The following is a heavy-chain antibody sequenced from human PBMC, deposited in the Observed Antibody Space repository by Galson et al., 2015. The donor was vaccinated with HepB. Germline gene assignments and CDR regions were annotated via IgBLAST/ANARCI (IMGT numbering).Heavy chain of an antibody. J-gene: IGHJ4*02. V-gene: IGHV3-30-3*01. Sequence: SLRLSCAASGFTFSSYAMHWVRQAPGKGLEWVAVISYDGSNKYYADSVKGRFTISRDNSKNTLYLQMNSLRAEDTAVYYCARDHREEQQLGYFDYWGQGTLVTVSS. D-gene: IGHD6-13*01. CDR1: GFTFSSYA. CDR2: ISYDGSNK. CDR3: ARDHREEQQLGYFDY.